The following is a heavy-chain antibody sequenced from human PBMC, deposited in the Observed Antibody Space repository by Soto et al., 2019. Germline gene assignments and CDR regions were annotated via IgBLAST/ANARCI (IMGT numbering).Heavy chain of an antibody. V-gene: IGHV3-23*01. Sequence: PGGSLRLSCGASGFTFSSYGISWVRQTPGKGLEWVSAISGSGGSTYYADSVKGRFTISRDNSKNTLYLQMNSLRAEDTAVYYCAKTSITMVRGAPTAPDYWGQGTLVTVSS. CDR2: ISGSGGST. D-gene: IGHD3-10*01. CDR1: GFTFSSYG. J-gene: IGHJ4*02. CDR3: AKTSITMVRGAPTAPDY.